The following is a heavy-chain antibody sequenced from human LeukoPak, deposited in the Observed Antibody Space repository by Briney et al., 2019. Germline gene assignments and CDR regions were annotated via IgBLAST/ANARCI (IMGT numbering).Heavy chain of an antibody. CDR2: ISYDGSDK. D-gene: IGHD3-10*01. Sequence: GGSLRLSCAASGFTFSSYGMHWVRQAPGKGLEWVAVISYDGSDKYYADSLEGRFTISRDNSKNTLCLQMNSLRAEDTAVYYCAKDHQGFNYYGLGSYSPCNFDYWGQGTLVTVSS. J-gene: IGHJ4*02. V-gene: IGHV3-30*18. CDR1: GFTFSSYG. CDR3: AKDHQGFNYYGLGSYSPCNFDY.